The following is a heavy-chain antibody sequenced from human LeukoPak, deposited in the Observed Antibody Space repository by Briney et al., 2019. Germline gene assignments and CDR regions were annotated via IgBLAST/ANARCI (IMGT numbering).Heavy chain of an antibody. CDR3: ARDRPGHPRPDY. V-gene: IGHV1-18*01. D-gene: IGHD6-25*01. CDR1: GYTFTSYG. Sequence: ASVKVSCKASGYTFTSYGISWVRQAPGQGLEWMGWISAYNGNTNYAQKLQGRVTMTTDTSTSTAYMELRSLRSGDTAVYYCARDRPGHPRPDYWGQGTLVTVSS. CDR2: ISAYNGNT. J-gene: IGHJ4*02.